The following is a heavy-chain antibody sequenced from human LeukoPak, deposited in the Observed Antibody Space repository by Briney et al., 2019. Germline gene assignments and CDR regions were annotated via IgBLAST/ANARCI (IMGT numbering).Heavy chain of an antibody. CDR3: AAVLGYYDSSGYYPHFDY. J-gene: IGHJ4*02. D-gene: IGHD3-22*01. CDR1: GFTFTSSA. Sequence: GTSVKVSCKASGFTFTSSAMQWVRQARGQRLEWIGWIVVGSGNTNYAQKFQERVTITRDMSTSTAYMELSSLRSEDTAVYYCAAVLGYYDSSGYYPHFDYSGQGTLVTVSS. V-gene: IGHV1-58*02. CDR2: IVVGSGNT.